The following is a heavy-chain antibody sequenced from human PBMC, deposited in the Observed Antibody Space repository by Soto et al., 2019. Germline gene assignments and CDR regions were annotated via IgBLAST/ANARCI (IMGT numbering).Heavy chain of an antibody. CDR2: ISGTGGST. V-gene: IGHV3-23*01. J-gene: IGHJ6*02. Sequence: EVQLLESGGGLVQPGGSLRLSCAASGFTFSSYAMTWVRQAPGKGLEWVSVISGTGGSTYYADSVKGRFTISRDNSKNTLYLQMNSLGAEDPAVYYCAKEARGFSYGPYYYYGLDVWGQGTTVTVSS. CDR1: GFTFSSYA. CDR3: AKEARGFSYGPYYYYGLDV. D-gene: IGHD5-18*01.